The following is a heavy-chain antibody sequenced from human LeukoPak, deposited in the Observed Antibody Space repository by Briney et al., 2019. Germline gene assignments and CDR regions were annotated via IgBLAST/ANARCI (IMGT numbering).Heavy chain of an antibody. J-gene: IGHJ4*02. Sequence: GASVKVSCKVSGYTLTELSMHWVRQAPGKGLEWMGGFDPEDGETSYAQKFQGRVTMTRDTSTSTVYMELSSLRSEDTAVYYCASELFCRSWGQGTLVTVSS. V-gene: IGHV1-24*01. D-gene: IGHD3-10*01. CDR2: FDPEDGET. CDR3: ASELFCRS. CDR1: GYTLTELS.